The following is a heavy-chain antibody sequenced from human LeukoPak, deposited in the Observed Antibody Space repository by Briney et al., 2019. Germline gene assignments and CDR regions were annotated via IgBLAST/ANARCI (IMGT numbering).Heavy chain of an antibody. J-gene: IGHJ6*02. CDR2: IKQDEGEK. CDR1: GFTYSTYW. Sequence: GGSLRLSCAASGFTYSTYWMTWVRQAPGKGLEWVANIKQDEGEKYYVDSVKGRFTISRDNAKSSLFLQMNSLRVEDTAVYYCVRAMDVWGQGTTVTVSS. V-gene: IGHV3-7*03. CDR3: VRAMDV.